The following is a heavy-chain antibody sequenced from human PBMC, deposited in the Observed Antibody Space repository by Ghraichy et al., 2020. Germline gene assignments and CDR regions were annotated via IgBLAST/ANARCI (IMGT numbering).Heavy chain of an antibody. D-gene: IGHD5-18*01. J-gene: IGHJ4*02. CDR2: ISYDGSNK. V-gene: IGHV3-30*04. CDR3: ARDLFRTAYSYGEPIY. CDR1: GFTFSSYA. Sequence: GGSLRLSCAASGFTFSSYAMHWVRQAPGKGLEWVAVISYDGSNKYYVDSVKGRFTISRDNSKNTLYLQMNSLRAEDTAVYYCARDLFRTAYSYGEPIYWGQGTLVTVSS.